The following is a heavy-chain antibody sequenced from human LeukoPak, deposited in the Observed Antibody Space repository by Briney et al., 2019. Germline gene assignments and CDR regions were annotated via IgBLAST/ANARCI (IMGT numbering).Heavy chain of an antibody. Sequence: GASVKVSCKASGYTFTSYGISWVRQAPGQGLEWMGWISAYNGNTNYAQKLQGRVTMTTDTSTSTAYMELRSLRSDDTAVYYCAREWGYSGSYPLNYFDYWGQGTLVTVSS. CDR1: GYTFTSYG. CDR2: ISAYNGNT. J-gene: IGHJ4*02. V-gene: IGHV1-18*01. CDR3: AREWGYSGSYPLNYFDY. D-gene: IGHD1-26*01.